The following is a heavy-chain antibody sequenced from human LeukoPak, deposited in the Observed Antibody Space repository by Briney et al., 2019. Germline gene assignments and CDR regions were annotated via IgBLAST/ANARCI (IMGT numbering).Heavy chain of an antibody. D-gene: IGHD2-21*01. CDR3: AKDRTYCGGDCYSLGLFDY. CDR2: ISGSGGST. J-gene: IGHJ4*02. CDR1: GLTFSSYA. Sequence: GGSLRLSCAASGLTFSSYAMSWVRQAPGKGLEWVSAISGSGGSTYYADSVKGRFTISRDNSKNTLYLQMNSLRAEDTAVYYCAKDRTYCGGDCYSLGLFDYWGQGTLVTVSS. V-gene: IGHV3-23*01.